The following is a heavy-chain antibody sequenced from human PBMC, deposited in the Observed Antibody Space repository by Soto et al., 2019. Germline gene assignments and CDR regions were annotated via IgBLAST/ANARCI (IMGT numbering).Heavy chain of an antibody. CDR1: GFSLTSTRVG. V-gene: IGHV2-5*02. CDR2: IYWDDDK. D-gene: IGHD2-15*01. J-gene: IGHJ4*02. CDR3: THTTSGHADFDY. Sequence: QITLKESGPTLVKPTQTLTLTCTFSGFSLTSTRVGVGWIRQPPGQALEWLALIYWDDDKRYNPSLKSRLTLTKDTSTIQVVIKMTNMDPVDTATYYCTHTTSGHADFDYWGQGTLVTVSS.